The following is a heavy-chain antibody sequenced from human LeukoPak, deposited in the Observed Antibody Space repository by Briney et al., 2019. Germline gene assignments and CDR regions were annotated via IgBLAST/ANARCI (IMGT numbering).Heavy chain of an antibody. CDR1: GFTLSNFA. J-gene: IGHJ4*02. V-gene: IGHV3-30*04. CDR3: ARVRYYGSGSWTAQYYFDY. Sequence: GGSLRLSCAASGFTLSNFAMHWVRQAPDKGLEWVALLSYGDNRKYYADSVKGRFTISRDDSKNTLFLLLNSLRTEDTAVYYCARVRYYGSGSWTAQYYFDYWGQGTLVTVSS. CDR2: LSYGDNRK. D-gene: IGHD3-10*01.